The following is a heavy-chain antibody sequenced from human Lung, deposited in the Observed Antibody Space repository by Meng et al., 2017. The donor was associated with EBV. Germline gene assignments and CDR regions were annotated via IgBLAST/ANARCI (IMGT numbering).Heavy chain of an antibody. CDR3: ARVWRGNWFDP. D-gene: IGHD2-21*01. Sequence: QVRLQESGPGLMKPSQTLTLTCAVSGGSISRSGSYWSWIRQPPGKGLEWIGSIYDTGSAYYSPPLKRRALMLVDTSKNQFSLNLNSVTAADSAVYDCARVWRGNWFDPWGQGILVTVSS. V-gene: IGHV4-30-4*01. J-gene: IGHJ5*02. CDR1: GGSISRSGSY. CDR2: IYDTGSA.